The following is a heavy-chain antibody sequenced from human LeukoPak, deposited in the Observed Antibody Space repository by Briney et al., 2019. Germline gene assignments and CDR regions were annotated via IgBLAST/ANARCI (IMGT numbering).Heavy chain of an antibody. CDR2: IYYTGTT. CDR3: ARGYFFADTGYYDDY. CDR1: GGSITTYY. Sequence: SDTVSLTCTVSGGSITTYYWGWIRQPPGKRLEWMGYIYYTGTTNYNPSFKSRVTISVDTSKNQFSLKLISVTAADTAVYYCARGYFFADTGYYDDYWGQGTLVTVSP. V-gene: IGHV4-59*07. J-gene: IGHJ4*02. D-gene: IGHD3-9*01.